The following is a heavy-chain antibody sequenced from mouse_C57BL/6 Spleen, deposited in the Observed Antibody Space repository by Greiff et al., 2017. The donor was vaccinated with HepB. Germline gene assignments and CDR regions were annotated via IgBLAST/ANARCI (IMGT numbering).Heavy chain of an antibody. CDR2: IYPSDSET. V-gene: IGHV1-61*01. J-gene: IGHJ2*01. Sequence: QVQLQQPGAELVRPGSSVKLSCKASGYTFTSYWMDWVKQRPGQGLEWIGNIYPSDSETHYNQKFKDKATLTVDKSSSTAYMQLSSLTSEDSAVYYYARELCTTVVGGLDYWGQGTTLTVSS. CDR1: GYTFTSYW. CDR3: ARELCTTVVGGLDY. D-gene: IGHD1-1*01.